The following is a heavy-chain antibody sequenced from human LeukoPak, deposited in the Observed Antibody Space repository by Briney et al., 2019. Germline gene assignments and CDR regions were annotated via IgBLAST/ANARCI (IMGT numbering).Heavy chain of an antibody. Sequence: ASVKVSCKASGYTFTSYDINWVRQATGQGLEWMGWMNPNSGNTGYAQKFQGRVTITRNTSISTAYMELSSLRSEDTAVYYCARGITIFGVLPMGYWGQGTLVTVSS. V-gene: IGHV1-8*03. CDR1: GYTFTSYD. CDR2: MNPNSGNT. D-gene: IGHD3-3*01. J-gene: IGHJ4*02. CDR3: ARGITIFGVLPMGY.